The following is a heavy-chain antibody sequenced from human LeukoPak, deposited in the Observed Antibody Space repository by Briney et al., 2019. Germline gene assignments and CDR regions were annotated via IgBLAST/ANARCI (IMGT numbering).Heavy chain of an antibody. D-gene: IGHD2-2*02. CDR2: ISSSSSYI. J-gene: IGHJ3*02. CDR3: VSRYCSSINCYKASGSGAFDI. V-gene: IGHV3-21*01. Sequence: GGSLRLSCAASGFTFSTYSMNWVRQAPGKGLEWVSSISSSSSYIYYADSVKGRFTISRDNAKNSLYLQMNSLRAEDTALYYCVSRYCSSINCYKASGSGAFDIWGQGTMVTVSS. CDR1: GFTFSTYS.